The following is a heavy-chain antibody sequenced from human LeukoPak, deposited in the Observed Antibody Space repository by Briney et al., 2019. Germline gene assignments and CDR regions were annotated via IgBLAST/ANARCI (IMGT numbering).Heavy chain of an antibody. Sequence: ASVKVSCKASGYTFTSYAMHWVRQAPGQRLEWMGWINAGNGNTKYSQKFQGRVTITRDTSASTAYMELSSLRSEDTAVYYCARDNSKLVRYYYYGMDVWGQGTTVTVSS. CDR3: ARDNSKLVRYYYYGMDV. D-gene: IGHD6-13*01. CDR1: GYTFTSYA. CDR2: INAGNGNT. J-gene: IGHJ6*02. V-gene: IGHV1-3*01.